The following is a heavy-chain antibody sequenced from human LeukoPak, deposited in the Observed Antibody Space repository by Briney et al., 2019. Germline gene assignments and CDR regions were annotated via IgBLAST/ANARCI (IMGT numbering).Heavy chain of an antibody. CDR1: GFTXXSXS. Sequence: SLRLSCAASGFTXXSXSINWVRQAPGKGLXWVSSISSSSSYIYYADSVKGRFTISRDNAKNSLYLQMNSLRAEDTAVYYCARVPPAGVVVAAMSWYFDLWGRGTLVTVSS. V-gene: IGHV3-21*01. CDR3: ARVPPAGVVVAAMSWYFDL. D-gene: IGHD2-15*01. CDR2: ISSSSSYI. J-gene: IGHJ2*01.